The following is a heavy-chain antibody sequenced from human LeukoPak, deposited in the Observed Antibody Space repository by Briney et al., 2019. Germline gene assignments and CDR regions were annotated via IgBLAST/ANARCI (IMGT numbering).Heavy chain of an antibody. CDR1: GFTFSSYA. V-gene: IGHV3-23*01. CDR2: ISGSGGST. D-gene: IGHD3-22*01. CDR3: AKDRGGFSPSWDSSGYYFSY. J-gene: IGHJ4*02. Sequence: QPGGSLRLSCAASGFTFSSYAMSWVRQAPGKGLEWVSAISGSGGSTYYADSVKGRFTISRDNSKNTLYLQMNSLRAEDTAVYYCAKDRGGFSPSWDSSGYYFSYWGQGTLVTVSS.